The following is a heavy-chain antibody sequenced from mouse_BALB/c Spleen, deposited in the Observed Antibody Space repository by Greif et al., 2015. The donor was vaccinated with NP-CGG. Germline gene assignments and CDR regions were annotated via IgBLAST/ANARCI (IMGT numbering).Heavy chain of an antibody. D-gene: IGHD1-2*01. Sequence: EVKVEESGGGLVKPGGSLKLSCAASGFTFSSYAMSWVRQTPEKRLEWVASISSGGSTYYPDSVKGRFTISRDNARNILYLQMSSLRSEDTAMYYCARDITTAPRAMDYWGQGTSVTVSS. CDR2: ISSGGST. J-gene: IGHJ4*01. CDR3: ARDITTAPRAMDY. V-gene: IGHV5-6-5*01. CDR1: GFTFSSYA.